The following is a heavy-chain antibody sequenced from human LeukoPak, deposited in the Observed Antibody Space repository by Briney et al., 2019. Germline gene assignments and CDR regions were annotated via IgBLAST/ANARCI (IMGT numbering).Heavy chain of an antibody. CDR1: GFTFSSYS. V-gene: IGHV3-48*01. Sequence: PGGSLRLSCAASGFTFSSYSMNWFRQAPGKRLEWVSYISSSSSTIYYADSVKGRFTISRDNAKNSLYLQMNSLRAEDTAVYYCARAGGSYYYYYYYMDVWGKGTTVTVSS. J-gene: IGHJ6*03. D-gene: IGHD1-26*01. CDR3: ARAGGSYYYYYYYMDV. CDR2: ISSSSSTI.